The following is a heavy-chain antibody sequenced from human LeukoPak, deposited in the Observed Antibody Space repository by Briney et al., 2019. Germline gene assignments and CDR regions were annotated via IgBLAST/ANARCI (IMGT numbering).Heavy chain of an antibody. Sequence: PGGSLRLSCAASGFTFSSYSMNWVRQAPGKGLEWVANIKQDGSEKYYVDSVKGRFTISRDNSKNTLYLQMNSLRAEDTAVYYCARAGSIRFDYWGQGTLVTVSS. CDR3: ARAGSIRFDY. D-gene: IGHD1-26*01. V-gene: IGHV3-7*03. J-gene: IGHJ4*02. CDR1: GFTFSSYS. CDR2: IKQDGSEK.